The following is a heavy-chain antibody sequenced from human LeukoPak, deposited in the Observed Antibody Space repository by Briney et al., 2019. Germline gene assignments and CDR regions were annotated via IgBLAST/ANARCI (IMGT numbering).Heavy chain of an antibody. J-gene: IGHJ6*03. Sequence: PSETLSLTCTVSGGSISSGDYYWSWIRQPPGKGLEWIGYIYYSGSTYYNPSLKSRVTISVDTSKNQFSLKLSSVTAADTAVYYCARGSTSWIVMDVWGKGTTVTVSS. V-gene: IGHV4-30-4*02. D-gene: IGHD2-2*01. CDR2: IYYSGST. CDR1: GGSISSGDYY. CDR3: ARGSTSWIVMDV.